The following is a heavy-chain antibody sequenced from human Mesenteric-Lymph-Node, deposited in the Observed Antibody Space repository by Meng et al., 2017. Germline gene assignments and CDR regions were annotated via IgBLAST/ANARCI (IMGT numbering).Heavy chain of an antibody. CDR3: VRDSGKSSFDY. Sequence: VQLVEAGGGLVQPGGSLRLSCAASGFTFSNYWMFWVRQDPGKGLVWVSRIKGDGSNIAYADTVEGRFSISRDNAKNTLYLQMNSLRAEDTAVYYCVRDSGKSSFDYWGQGTLVTVSS. CDR2: IKGDGSNI. V-gene: IGHV3-74*01. CDR1: GFTFSNYW. D-gene: IGHD3-10*01. J-gene: IGHJ4*02.